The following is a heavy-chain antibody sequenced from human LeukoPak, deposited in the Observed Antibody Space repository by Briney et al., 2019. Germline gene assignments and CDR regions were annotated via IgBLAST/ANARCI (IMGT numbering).Heavy chain of an antibody. CDR3: ARDTAMIN. Sequence: PGGSLRLSCAASGFTFSRYEMNWVRQAPGKGLEWASYITSSGSSIYYADSVKGRFTTSRDNAKNSLYLQMNSLRAEDTAVYYCARDTAMINWGQGTLVTVSP. D-gene: IGHD5-18*01. J-gene: IGHJ4*02. V-gene: IGHV3-48*03. CDR1: GFTFSRYE. CDR2: ITSSGSSI.